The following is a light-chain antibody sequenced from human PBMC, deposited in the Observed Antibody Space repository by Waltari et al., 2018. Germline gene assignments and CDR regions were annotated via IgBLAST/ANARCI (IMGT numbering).Light chain of an antibody. CDR1: SSDIGNSKY. Sequence: QSALTQPPSASGSPGQSVTISCTGTSSDIGNSKYVSWYQQHPPKAPKLMISEVNKRPSGVPDRFSGSKSGNTASLTVSGLQADDDADYYCSSYAGSSNLIFGGGTKLTVL. V-gene: IGLV2-8*01. J-gene: IGLJ2*01. CDR2: EVN. CDR3: SSYAGSSNLI.